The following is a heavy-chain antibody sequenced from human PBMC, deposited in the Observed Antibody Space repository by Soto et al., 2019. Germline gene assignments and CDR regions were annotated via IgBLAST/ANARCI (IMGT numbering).Heavy chain of an antibody. CDR1: GFTFSSYA. CDR2: ISGSGGIT. Sequence: EVQLLESGGGLVQPGGSLRLSCAASGFTFSSYAMSWVRQAPGKGLEWVSAISGSGGITDYADSVKGRFTISRDNFKNKLYLQMNKLRAEDTAVYYCANVGTNPSINTAAGISDPWYWGQGTLVTVSS. D-gene: IGHD6-13*01. J-gene: IGHJ4*02. CDR3: ANVGTNPSINTAAGISDPWY. V-gene: IGHV3-23*01.